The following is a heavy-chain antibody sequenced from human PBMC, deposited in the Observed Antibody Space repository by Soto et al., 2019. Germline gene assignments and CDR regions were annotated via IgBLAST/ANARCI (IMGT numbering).Heavy chain of an antibody. D-gene: IGHD2-15*01. CDR1: GFSLSTSAVG. J-gene: IGHJ4*02. Sequence: SGPTQVNPTQTLTLTCTFSGFSLSTSAVGVGWIRQPPGKALEWLAFIYWDDDKRYSPSLKSSLTITEDTSKNQVVLAMTNMDPVDTATYYCAHLVVAGLTYYFDYWGQGTLVT. CDR2: IYWDDDK. CDR3: AHLVVAGLTYYFDY. V-gene: IGHV2-5*02.